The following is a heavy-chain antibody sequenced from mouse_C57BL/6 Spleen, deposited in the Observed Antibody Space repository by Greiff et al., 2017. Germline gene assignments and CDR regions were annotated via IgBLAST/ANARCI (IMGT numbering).Heavy chain of an antibody. CDR2: IDPSDSYT. Sequence: VQLQQPGAELVMPGASVKLSCKASGYTFTSYWMHWVKQRPGQGLEWIGEIDPSDSYTNYNQKFKGKSTLTVDKSSSTAYMQLSSLTSEDSAVYYCARRYYGRSYFDYWGQGTTLTVSS. J-gene: IGHJ2*01. D-gene: IGHD1-1*01. CDR3: ARRYYGRSYFDY. V-gene: IGHV1-69*01. CDR1: GYTFTSYW.